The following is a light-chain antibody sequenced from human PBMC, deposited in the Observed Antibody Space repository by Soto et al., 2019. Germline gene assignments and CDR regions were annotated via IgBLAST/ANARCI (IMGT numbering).Light chain of an antibody. CDR1: QGIRNY. CDR2: AAS. J-gene: IGKJ2*01. V-gene: IGKV1-6*01. Sequence: ASQMSQYLSSLSAPIRERVTITCRASQGIRNYLGWYQQKPGKAPKLLIYAASNLQGGVPSRFSGSGSGTDFTLTISSLQPEDFATYYCLQDYSYPYTFGHGTKVDIK. CDR3: LQDYSYPYT.